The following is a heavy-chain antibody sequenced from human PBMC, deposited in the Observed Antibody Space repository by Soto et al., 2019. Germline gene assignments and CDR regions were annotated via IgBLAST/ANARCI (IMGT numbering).Heavy chain of an antibody. J-gene: IGHJ4*02. D-gene: IGHD2-15*01. CDR1: GGSVNSGSYY. CDR3: ARVWTSSGSCFEN. Sequence: SETLSLTCTVSGGSVNSGSYYWSWIRQPPGKGLEWIGYIYYSGSTNYNPSLKSRVSISVDTSKNQFSLKLTSVTAADTAVYYCARVWTSSGSCFENWGQGTLVTVSS. V-gene: IGHV4-61*01. CDR2: IYYSGST.